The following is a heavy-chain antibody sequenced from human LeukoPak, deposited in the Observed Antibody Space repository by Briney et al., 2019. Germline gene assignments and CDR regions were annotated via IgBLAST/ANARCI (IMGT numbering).Heavy chain of an antibody. CDR3: ARDVGASNFDY. CDR1: GDSISSYY. Sequence: SETLSLTCAVSGDSISSYYWSWIRQPAGKGLEWIGRIYTSGATKYSASLKSRVTISVDKSKSQLSLKLRSVTAADTAVYYCARDVGASNFDYWGQGTLVTVSS. CDR2: IYTSGAT. V-gene: IGHV4-4*07. J-gene: IGHJ4*02. D-gene: IGHD1-26*01.